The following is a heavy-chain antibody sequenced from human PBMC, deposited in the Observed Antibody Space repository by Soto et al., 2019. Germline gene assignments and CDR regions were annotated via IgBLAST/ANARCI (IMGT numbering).Heavy chain of an antibody. V-gene: IGHV3-23*01. D-gene: IGHD3-10*01. CDR3: ARAWFGELPFDY. J-gene: IGHJ4*02. CDR2: ISGSGGST. Sequence: GGSLRLSCAASGFTFSSYAMSWVRQAPGKGLEWVSAISGSGGSTYYADSVKGRFTISRHNSKNTLYLQMNSLRAEDTAVYYCARAWFGELPFDYWGQGTLVTVSS. CDR1: GFTFSSYA.